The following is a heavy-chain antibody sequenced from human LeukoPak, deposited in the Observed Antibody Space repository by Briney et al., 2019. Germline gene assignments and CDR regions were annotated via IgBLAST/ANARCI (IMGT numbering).Heavy chain of an antibody. CDR1: GFTFSSYA. J-gene: IGHJ4*02. CDR3: AKSRVWGSYRLYYFDY. V-gene: IGHV3-23*01. Sequence: GGSLRLSCAAPGFTFSSYAMSWVRQAPGKGLEWVSAISGSGGSTYYADSVKGRFTIPRDNSKNTLYLQMNSLRAEDTAVYYCAKSRVWGSYRLYYFDYWGQGTLVTVSS. CDR2: ISGSGGST. D-gene: IGHD3-16*02.